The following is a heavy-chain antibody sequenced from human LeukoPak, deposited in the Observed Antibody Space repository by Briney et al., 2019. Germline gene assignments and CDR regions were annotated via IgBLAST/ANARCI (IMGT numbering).Heavy chain of an antibody. V-gene: IGHV3-23*01. CDR3: AELGITMIGGV. CDR2: IGGSDGKT. J-gene: IGHJ6*04. CDR1: GFTFRSYA. D-gene: IGHD3-10*02. Sequence: GGSLRLSCAASGFTFRSYAMSWVRQAPGNGLEWVSAIGGSDGKTYYAHSVKGRFTISRDNAKNSLYLQMNSLRAEDTAVYYCAELGITMIGGVWGKGTTVTISS.